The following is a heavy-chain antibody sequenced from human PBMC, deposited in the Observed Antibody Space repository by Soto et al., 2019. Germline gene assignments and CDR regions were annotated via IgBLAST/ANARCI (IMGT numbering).Heavy chain of an antibody. CDR1: GESISSGYY. CDR3: ARARKSAYITGGFDS. D-gene: IGHD3-3*01. V-gene: IGHV4-38-2*01. CDR2: IYHSGTT. J-gene: IGHJ4*02. Sequence: SETLSLTCAVSGESISSGYYWAWIRQPPGKWLEWIGSIYHSGTTYYNPSLKSRVTISVDTSKNQFSLKLSSVTAADSAVYYCARARKSAYITGGFDSWGQGTLVTVSS.